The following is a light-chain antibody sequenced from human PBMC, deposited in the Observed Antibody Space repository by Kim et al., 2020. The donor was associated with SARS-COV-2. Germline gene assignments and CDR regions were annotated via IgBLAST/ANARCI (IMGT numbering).Light chain of an antibody. V-gene: IGLV7-46*01. CDR1: TGAVTSGHY. CDR3: LLSYSGARASGVV. Sequence: QAVVTQEPSLTVSPGGTVTLTCGSSTGAVTSGHYPYWFQQKPGQAPRTLIYDTSNKHSWTPARFSGSLLGGKAALTLSGAQPEDEAEYYCLLSYSGARASGVVFGGGTQLTVL. J-gene: IGLJ2*01. CDR2: DTS.